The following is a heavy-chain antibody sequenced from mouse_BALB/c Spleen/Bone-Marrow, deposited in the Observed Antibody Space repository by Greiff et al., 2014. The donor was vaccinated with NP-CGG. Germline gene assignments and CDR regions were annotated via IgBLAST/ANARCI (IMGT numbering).Heavy chain of an antibody. CDR2: IWAGGST. CDR1: GFSLTSYG. Sequence: VQLQESGPGLVAPSQSLSITCTVSGFSLTSYGVHWVRQPPGKGLEWLGVIWAGGSTNYNSALMSRLSISKDSSKSQVFLEMNSLQTDDTAMYYCARDRGGSYWGQGTLVTVSA. CDR3: ARDRGGSY. J-gene: IGHJ3*01. V-gene: IGHV2-9*02.